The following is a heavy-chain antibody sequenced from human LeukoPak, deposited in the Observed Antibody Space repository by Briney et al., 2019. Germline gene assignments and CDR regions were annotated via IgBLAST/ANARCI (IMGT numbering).Heavy chain of an antibody. CDR2: ISSSGSTI. Sequence: SGGSLRLSCAASGFTFSDSYMSWIRQAPGKGLEWVSYISSSGSTIYYADSVKGRFTISRDNAKNSLYLQMNSLRAEDTAVYYCARDDAATVTNYYYYGMDVWGQGTTVTVSS. V-gene: IGHV3-11*01. D-gene: IGHD4-17*01. CDR3: ARDDAATVTNYYYYGMDV. CDR1: GFTFSDSY. J-gene: IGHJ6*02.